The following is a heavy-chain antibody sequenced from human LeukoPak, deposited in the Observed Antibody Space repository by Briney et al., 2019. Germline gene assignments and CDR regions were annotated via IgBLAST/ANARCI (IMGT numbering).Heavy chain of an antibody. J-gene: IGHJ4*02. CDR1: GFTFSNSW. Sequence: PGGSLRLSCAASGFTFSNSWLTWVRQAPGKGLECVANIKPGGSETYYVDSVKGRFTISRDNAKNSLYLQMTSLRGDDTAVYYCVRDFRALADWGQGTLVTVSS. D-gene: IGHD6-19*01. CDR2: IKPGGSET. CDR3: VRDFRALAD. V-gene: IGHV3-7*01.